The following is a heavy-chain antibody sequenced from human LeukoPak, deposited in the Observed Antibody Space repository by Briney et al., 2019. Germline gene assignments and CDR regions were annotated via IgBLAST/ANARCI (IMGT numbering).Heavy chain of an antibody. CDR2: ISSSGSTI. V-gene: IGHV3-11*01. CDR1: GINFRGYW. Sequence: GGSLRLSCAVSGINFRGYWMAWVREAPGKGLEWVSYISSSGSTIYYADSVKGRFTISRDNAKNSLYLQMNSLRAEDTAVYYCARGVAQDAFDIWGQGTMVTVSS. CDR3: ARGVAQDAFDI. J-gene: IGHJ3*02. D-gene: IGHD2-15*01.